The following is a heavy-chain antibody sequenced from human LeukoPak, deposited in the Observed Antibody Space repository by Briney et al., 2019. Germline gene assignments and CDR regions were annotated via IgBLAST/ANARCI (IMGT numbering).Heavy chain of an antibody. V-gene: IGHV3-9*01. J-gene: IGHJ4*02. CDR3: ARVQAPYSSSDGFDY. CDR1: GFTFDDYA. D-gene: IGHD6-13*01. Sequence: GGSLRLSCAASGFTFDDYAMHWVRQAPRKGLEWVSGISWNSGSIGYADSVKGRFTISRDNAKNSLYLQMNSLRAEDTAVYYCARVQAPYSSSDGFDYWGQGTLVTVSS. CDR2: ISWNSGSI.